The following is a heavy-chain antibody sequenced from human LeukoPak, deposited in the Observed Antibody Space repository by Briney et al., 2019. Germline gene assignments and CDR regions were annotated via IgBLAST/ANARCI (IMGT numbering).Heavy chain of an antibody. V-gene: IGHV3-11*01. CDR1: GFPFRDYY. J-gene: IGHJ4*02. CDR2: ISASGNII. CDR3: ARHMVITPFDS. D-gene: IGHD4/OR15-4a*01. Sequence: GGSLRLSCAASGFPFRDYYFSWVRQAPGQGPEWLSFISASGNIIHYEDSVKGRFTISRDDAKTSVFLQMDSLRTEDTALYYCARHMVITPFDSWGQGTLVTVSS.